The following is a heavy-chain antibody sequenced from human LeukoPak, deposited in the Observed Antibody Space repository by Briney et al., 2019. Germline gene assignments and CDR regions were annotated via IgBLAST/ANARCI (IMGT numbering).Heavy chain of an antibody. Sequence: PGGSLRLSCAASGFTFSSYAMNWVRQAPGKGLEWVSSISSSSSYIYYADSVNGRFTISRDNAKNSLYLQMNSLRAEDTAVYYCARVGYYGSGRNSWRDYYYYMDVWGKGTTVTISS. J-gene: IGHJ6*03. D-gene: IGHD3-10*01. CDR3: ARVGYYGSGRNSWRDYYYYMDV. CDR2: ISSSSSYI. CDR1: GFTFSSYA. V-gene: IGHV3-21*01.